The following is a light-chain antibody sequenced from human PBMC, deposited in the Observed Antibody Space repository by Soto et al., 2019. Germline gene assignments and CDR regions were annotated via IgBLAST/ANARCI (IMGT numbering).Light chain of an antibody. J-gene: IGLJ2*01. CDR2: DDS. CDR1: KIGTKS. Sequence: SYELTQPPSVSVAPGQTARITCGGNKIGTKSVHWYQQKPGQAPVLVVFDDSDRPSGMAERFSGSNSGNTATLTISRVEAGDEADYYCQVWDSSTDQNVVFGGGTKVTVL. V-gene: IGLV3-21*02. CDR3: QVWDSSTDQNVV.